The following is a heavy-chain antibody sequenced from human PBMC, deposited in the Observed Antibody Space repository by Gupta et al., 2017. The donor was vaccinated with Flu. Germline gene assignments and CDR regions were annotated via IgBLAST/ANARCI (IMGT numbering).Heavy chain of an antibody. J-gene: IGHJ6*02. CDR3: AARHLYDSSGYYYFTGYYYGMDV. CDR2: IYYSGST. Sequence: QVQLQESGPGLVKPSETLSLTCTVSGGSISSYYWSWIRQPPGKGLEWIGYIYYSGSTNYNPSLKSRVTISVDTSKNQFSLKLSSVTAADTAVYYCAARHLYDSSGYYYFTGYYYGMDVWGQGTTVTVSS. CDR1: GGSISSYY. V-gene: IGHV4-59*01. D-gene: IGHD3-22*01.